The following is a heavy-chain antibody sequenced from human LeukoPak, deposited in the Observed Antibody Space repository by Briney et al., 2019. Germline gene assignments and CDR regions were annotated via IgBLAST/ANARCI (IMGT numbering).Heavy chain of an antibody. CDR2: ISSSSSYI. Sequence: GSLRLSCAASGFTFSDYYMSWIRQAPGKGLEWVSSISSSSSYIYYADSVKGRFTISRDNAKNSLYLQMNSLRAEDTAVYYCAAVDSSGNYYFDYWGQGTLVTVSS. J-gene: IGHJ4*02. D-gene: IGHD3-22*01. V-gene: IGHV3-11*06. CDR3: AAVDSSGNYYFDY. CDR1: GFTFSDYY.